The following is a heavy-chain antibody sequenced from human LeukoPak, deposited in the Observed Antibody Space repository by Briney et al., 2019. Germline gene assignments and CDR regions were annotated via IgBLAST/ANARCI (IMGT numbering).Heavy chain of an antibody. D-gene: IGHD4-17*01. V-gene: IGHV5-51*01. CDR3: ARIQSSPDYGDPGSTLDYFDY. CDR2: IYPGDSDT. CDR1: GYSFTSYW. J-gene: IGHJ4*02. Sequence: GESLKISCKGSGYSFTSYWIGWVRQMPGKGLEWMGIIYPGDSDTRYSPSFQGQVTISADKSISTAYLQWSSLKASDTAMYYCARIQSSPDYGDPGSTLDYFDYWGQGTLVTVSP.